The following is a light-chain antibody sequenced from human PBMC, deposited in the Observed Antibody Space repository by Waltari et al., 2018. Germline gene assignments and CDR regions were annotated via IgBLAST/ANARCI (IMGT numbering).Light chain of an antibody. CDR1: QGINSA. Sequence: LTQSPSSLSASVGDRVTITCRASQGINSALAWYQQKPGQAPRLLIYGASSRATGIPERFSGSGSGTDFTLTITRLEPEDFAVYYCQQFGSSPWTFGQGTKMEIK. CDR3: QQFGSSPWT. CDR2: GAS. V-gene: IGKV3-20*01. J-gene: IGKJ1*01.